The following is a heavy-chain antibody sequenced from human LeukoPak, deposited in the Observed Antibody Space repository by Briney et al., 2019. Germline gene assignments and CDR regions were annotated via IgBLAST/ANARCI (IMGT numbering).Heavy chain of an antibody. J-gene: IGHJ6*03. CDR1: GGSFSGYY. CDR3: ARDESSSWYMDV. V-gene: IGHV4-34*01. D-gene: IGHD6-13*01. CDR2: INHSGST. Sequence: SETLSLTCAVYGGSFSGYYWSWIRQPPGKGLEWIGEINHSGSTNYNPSLKSRVTISVDTSKNQFSLKLSSVTAADTAVYYCARDESSSWYMDVWGKGTPVTVSS.